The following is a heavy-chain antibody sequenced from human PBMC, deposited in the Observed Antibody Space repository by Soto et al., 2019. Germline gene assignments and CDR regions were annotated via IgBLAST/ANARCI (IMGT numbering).Heavy chain of an antibody. D-gene: IGHD3-16*01. CDR1: AGSLSNYY. CDR3: ARGGRGSGLYFLYYFDL. Sequence: LSLTCSVSAGSLSNYYWTWIRQSPGKGLEWIGEIYHTGSTKYNPSLKSRVAISVDMSKNQFSLTLSSVTPADTAVYYCARGGRGSGLYFLYYFDLWGQGTLVTVS. CDR2: IYHTGST. J-gene: IGHJ4*02. V-gene: IGHV4-59*01.